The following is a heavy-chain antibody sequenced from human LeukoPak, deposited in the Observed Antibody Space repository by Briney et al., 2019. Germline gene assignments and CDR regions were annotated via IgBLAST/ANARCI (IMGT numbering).Heavy chain of an antibody. CDR1: GYTFTSYD. CDR2: MNPNSGNT. CDR3: ARSLTTVTTFGY. V-gene: IGHV1-8*01. D-gene: IGHD4-17*01. Sequence: GASVKVSCKASGYTFTSYDINWVRQATGQGLEWMGWMNPNSGNTGYAQKFQGRVTMTRDTSISTAYMELSRLRSDDTAVYYCARSLTTVTTFGYWGQGTLVTVSS. J-gene: IGHJ4*02.